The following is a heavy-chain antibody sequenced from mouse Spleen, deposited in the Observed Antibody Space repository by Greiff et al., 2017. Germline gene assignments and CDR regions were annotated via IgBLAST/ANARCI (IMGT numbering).Heavy chain of an antibody. CDR3: ARLYYYDGPYFDY. D-gene: IGHD1-1*01. V-gene: IGHV5-9*04. J-gene: IGHJ2*01. CDR1: GLTFSSYT. CDR2: ISSGGGNT. Sequence: AAEGLTFSSYTTSWVRQTPVKRLEWVATISSGGGNTYYPDSVKGRFTISRDNARNTLYLQMSSLRSEDTAMYYCARLYYYDGPYFDYWGQGTTLTVSS.